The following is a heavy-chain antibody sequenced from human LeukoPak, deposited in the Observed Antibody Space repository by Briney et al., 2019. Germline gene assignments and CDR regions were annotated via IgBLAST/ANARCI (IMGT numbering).Heavy chain of an antibody. Sequence: GGSLRLSCAASGFTFSSYAMSWVRQAPGKGLEWVANIKQDGSEKYYVDSVKGRFTISRDNAKNSLYLQMNSLRAEDTAVYYCARDQTGGGYQHDYWGQGTLVTVSS. V-gene: IGHV3-7*01. CDR1: GFTFSSYA. CDR2: IKQDGSEK. J-gene: IGHJ4*02. D-gene: IGHD2-2*01. CDR3: ARDQTGGGYQHDY.